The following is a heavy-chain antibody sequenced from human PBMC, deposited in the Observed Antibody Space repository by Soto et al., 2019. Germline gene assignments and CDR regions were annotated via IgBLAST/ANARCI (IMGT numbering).Heavy chain of an antibody. V-gene: IGHV3-23*01. CDR2: ISGGGDTT. CDR3: AKGRGGSGSLTPRVDF. Sequence: EVQLLESGGGLVQPGGSLRLSCAASGFTFNNYALTWVRQAPGSGLEWGSAISGGGDTTSYADSVKGRFTVSRDGSKNTLYLQMSSLRAEDTALYYCAKGRGGSGSLTPRVDFWGQGTLVTVSS. CDR1: GFTFNNYA. D-gene: IGHD3-10*01. J-gene: IGHJ4*02.